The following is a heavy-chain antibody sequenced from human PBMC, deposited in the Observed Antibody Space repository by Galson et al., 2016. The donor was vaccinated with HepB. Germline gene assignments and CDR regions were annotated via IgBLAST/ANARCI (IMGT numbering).Heavy chain of an antibody. D-gene: IGHD6-6*01. Sequence: QSGAEVKKPGESLKISCKGSGYSFTKYWVGWVRQMPGKGLEWMGIIYPGDADTKYSPSFQGHVTISADKSISPAYLQWSSLEASDTAMYYCARLDSVSSASRTKVPPWGQGTLVIVSS. J-gene: IGHJ5*02. CDR3: ARLDSVSSASRTKVPP. CDR2: IYPGDADT. V-gene: IGHV5-51*01. CDR1: GYSFTKYW.